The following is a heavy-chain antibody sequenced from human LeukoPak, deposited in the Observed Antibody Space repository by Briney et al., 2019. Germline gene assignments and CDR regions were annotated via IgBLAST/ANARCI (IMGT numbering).Heavy chain of an antibody. CDR3: SRGAYYYDSSGYYSNYYYYYMDV. CDR2: INHSGST. CDR1: GGSFSGYY. D-gene: IGHD3-22*01. J-gene: IGHJ6*03. Sequence: SXXLSLTCAVYGGSFSGYYWSWIRQPPGKGLEWIGEINHSGSTNYNPSLKSRVTISVDKYKNKFSLKLSSLTAADTAVYYCSRGAYYYDSSGYYSNYYYYYMDVWGKGTTVTVSS. V-gene: IGHV4-34*01.